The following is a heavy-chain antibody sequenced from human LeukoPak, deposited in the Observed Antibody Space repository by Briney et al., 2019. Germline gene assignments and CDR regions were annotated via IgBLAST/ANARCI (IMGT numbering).Heavy chain of an antibody. CDR1: GDSVSSNSAA. CDR3: ARDRGSSSWSLYHHYYYHGMDV. V-gene: IGHV6-1*01. CDR2: TYYRSKWYN. J-gene: IGHJ6*02. D-gene: IGHD6-13*01. Sequence: TSQTLSLTCAISGDSVSSNSAAWNWIRQSPSRGLEWLGRTYYRSKWYNDYAVSVKSRIAINPDTSKNQFSLQLNSVTPEDTAVYYCARDRGSSSWSLYHHYYYHGMDVWGQGTTVTVSS.